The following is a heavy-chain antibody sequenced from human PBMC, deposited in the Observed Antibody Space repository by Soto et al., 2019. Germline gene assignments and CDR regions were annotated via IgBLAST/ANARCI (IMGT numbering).Heavy chain of an antibody. CDR3: ARADVDTAMVTRENTAPSYYYGMDV. V-gene: IGHV1-69*12. Sequence: QVQLVQSGAEVKKPGSSVKVSCKASGGTFSSYAISWVRQAPGQGLEWMGGIIPIFGTANYAQKFQGRVTITADESTSTAYMELSSMRCEDTAVYYCARADVDTAMVTRENTAPSYYYGMDVWGQGTTVTVSS. D-gene: IGHD5-18*01. CDR2: IIPIFGTA. J-gene: IGHJ6*02. CDR1: GGTFSSYA.